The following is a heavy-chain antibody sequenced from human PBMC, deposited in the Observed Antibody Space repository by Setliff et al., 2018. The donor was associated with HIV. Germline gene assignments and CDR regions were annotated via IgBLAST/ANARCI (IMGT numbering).Heavy chain of an antibody. CDR2: MYYTGST. Sequence: SETLSLTCTVSGGSISSYYWDWIRQPPGKGLEWIGHMYYTGSTNYNPSLKSRVTISVDTSKNQFSLKLTSVTAADTAVYYCARGSYCDSSGLYYWGQGILVTVSS. J-gene: IGHJ4*02. CDR3: ARGSYCDSSGLYY. D-gene: IGHD3-22*01. CDR1: GGSISSYY. V-gene: IGHV4-59*01.